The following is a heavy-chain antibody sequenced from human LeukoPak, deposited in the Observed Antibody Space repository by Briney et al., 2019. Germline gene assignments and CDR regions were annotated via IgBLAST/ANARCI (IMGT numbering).Heavy chain of an antibody. CDR2: INHSGST. CDR1: GGSFSGYY. V-gene: IGHV4-34*01. Sequence: SETLSLTCAVYGGSFSGYYWSWIRQPPGKGLEWIGDINHSGSTNYNPSLKSRVTISVDTSKNQFSLKLSSVTAADTAVYYCARGLLRNHYYYYMDDWGKGTTVTVSS. CDR3: ARGLLRNHYYYYMDD. J-gene: IGHJ6*03. D-gene: IGHD5-12*01.